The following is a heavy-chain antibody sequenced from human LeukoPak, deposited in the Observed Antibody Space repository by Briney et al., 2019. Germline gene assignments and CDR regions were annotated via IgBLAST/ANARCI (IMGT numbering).Heavy chain of an antibody. CDR1: GFTFGNYG. J-gene: IGHJ4*02. CDR3: ARALIGYYFDY. Sequence: GGSLRLSCAASGFTFGNYGMSWVRQAPGKGLEWVSGINWNGGSTGYADSVEGRFTIFRDNAKNSQYLQMNSLRAEDTAVYYCARALIGYYFDYWGQGTLVTVSS. D-gene: IGHD2-8*01. V-gene: IGHV3-20*04. CDR2: INWNGGST.